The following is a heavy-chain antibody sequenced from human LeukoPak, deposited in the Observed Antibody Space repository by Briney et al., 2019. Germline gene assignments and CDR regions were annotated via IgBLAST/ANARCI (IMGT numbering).Heavy chain of an antibody. D-gene: IGHD3-9*01. CDR2: ISSSSSYI. CDR3: ARAVRYFDWLVDY. V-gene: IGHV3-21*01. J-gene: IGHJ4*02. CDR1: GFTFSSYS. Sequence: PGGSLRLSCAASGFTFSSYSMNWVRQAPGKGLEWVSSISSSSSYIYYADSVKGRFTISRDNAKNSLYLQMSSLRAEDTAVYYCARAVRYFDWLVDYWGQGTLVTVSS.